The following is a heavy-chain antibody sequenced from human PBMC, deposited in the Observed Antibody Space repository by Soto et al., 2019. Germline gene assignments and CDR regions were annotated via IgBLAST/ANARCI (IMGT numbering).Heavy chain of an antibody. CDR1: GYTFTGYY. CDR2: INPNSGGT. V-gene: IGHV1-2*02. Sequence: GASVKVSCKASGYTFTGYYMHWVRQAPGQGLEWMGWINPNSGGTNYAQKFQGRVTMTRDTSISTAYMELSRLRSDDTAVYYCARGVRVELELLSWFDPWGQGTLVTVSS. D-gene: IGHD1-7*01. J-gene: IGHJ5*02. CDR3: ARGVRVELELLSWFDP.